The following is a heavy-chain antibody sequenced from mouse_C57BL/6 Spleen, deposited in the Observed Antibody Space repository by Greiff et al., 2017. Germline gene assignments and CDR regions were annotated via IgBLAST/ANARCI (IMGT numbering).Heavy chain of an antibody. CDR1: GFSLTSYG. D-gene: IGHD1-1*02. CDR3: ARGGTSGLYYYAMDY. Sequence: VQLQQPGPGLVQPSQSLSITCTVSGFSLTSYGVHWVRQSPGKGLEWLGVIRSGGSTDYNAAFISRLSITKDNSTSQVYFKMSSLQAEDTAIYYCARGGTSGLYYYAMDYWGQGTSVTVSS. J-gene: IGHJ4*01. V-gene: IGHV2-2*01. CDR2: IRSGGST.